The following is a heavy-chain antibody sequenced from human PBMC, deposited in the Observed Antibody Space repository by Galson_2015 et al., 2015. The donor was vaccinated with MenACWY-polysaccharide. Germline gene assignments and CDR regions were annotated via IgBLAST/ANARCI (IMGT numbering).Heavy chain of an antibody. J-gene: IGHJ4*02. CDR1: GYTFTGYY. Sequence: SVKVSCKASGYTFTGYYMHWVRQAPGQGLEWMGWINPNSGGTNYAQKFQGRVTMTRDTSISTAYMELSRLRSDDTAVYYCARGGPFYYYDSSGYCDYWGQGTLVTVSS. D-gene: IGHD3-22*01. V-gene: IGHV1-2*02. CDR2: INPNSGGT. CDR3: ARGGPFYYYDSSGYCDY.